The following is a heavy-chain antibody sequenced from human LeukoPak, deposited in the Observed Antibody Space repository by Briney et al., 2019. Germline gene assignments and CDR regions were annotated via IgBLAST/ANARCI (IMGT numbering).Heavy chain of an antibody. J-gene: IGHJ4*02. V-gene: IGHV3-23*01. Sequence: GGSLRLSCAASGFTFSFYAMSWVRQVPGKGLEWVSSISGSGGSTYYADSVKGRFTISRDNSKNTLYLQMNSQRAEDTAVYYCAKDRSATTQYYFDYWGQGPLVTVSS. CDR1: GFTFSFYA. CDR2: ISGSGGST. D-gene: IGHD1-26*01. CDR3: AKDRSATTQYYFDY.